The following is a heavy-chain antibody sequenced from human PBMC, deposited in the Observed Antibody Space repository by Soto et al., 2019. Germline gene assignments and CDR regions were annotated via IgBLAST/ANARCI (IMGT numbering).Heavy chain of an antibody. J-gene: IGHJ5*02. CDR1: GGSISSGDYY. CDR3: AREVVAAAGIWFDP. V-gene: IGHV4-30-4*01. Sequence: SETLSLTCTVSGGSISSGDYYWSWIRQPPGKGLEWIGYIYYSGSTYYNPSLKSRVTISVDTSKNQFSLKLGSVIAADTAVYYCAREVVAAAGIWFDPWGQGTLVTVSS. CDR2: IYYSGST. D-gene: IGHD6-13*01.